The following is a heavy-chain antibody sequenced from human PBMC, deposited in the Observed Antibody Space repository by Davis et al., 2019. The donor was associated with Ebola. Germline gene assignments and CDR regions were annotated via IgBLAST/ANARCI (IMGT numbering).Heavy chain of an antibody. CDR2: ISWDGENT. V-gene: IGHV3-43*01. CDR1: GFTFDDYT. CDR3: ARGGRWYDILTEASLMDV. Sequence: PGGSLRLSCAASGFTFDDYTMHWVRQAPGKGLEWVSLISWDGENTYYADSVKGRFTTSRDNAKNSLYLQMNSLRDEDTALYYCARGGRWYDILTEASLMDVWGTGTTVTVSS. J-gene: IGHJ6*03. D-gene: IGHD3-9*01.